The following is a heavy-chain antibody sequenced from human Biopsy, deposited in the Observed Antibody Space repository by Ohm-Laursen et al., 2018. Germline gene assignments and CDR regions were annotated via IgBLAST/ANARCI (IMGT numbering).Heavy chain of an antibody. CDR2: IFNSANT. J-gene: IGHJ5*02. CDR3: ARGDYFDSNGYFWFDP. Sequence: WIRQRPGKGLEWIGYIFNSANTYYNPSLKNLITISGDMSKNQFSLKLNSVTAADTAVYYCARGDYFDSNGYFWFDPRGRGILVTVSS. D-gene: IGHD3-22*01. V-gene: IGHV4-31*01.